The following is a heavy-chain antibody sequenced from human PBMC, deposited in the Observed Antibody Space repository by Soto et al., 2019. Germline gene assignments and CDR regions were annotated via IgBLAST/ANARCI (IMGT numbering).Heavy chain of an antibody. CDR3: ATHSTSAPKDY. J-gene: IGHJ4*01. D-gene: IGHD3-10*01. V-gene: IGHV5-51*01. Sequence: GESLKISCKGSGYSFTTYWIAWVRQMPGKGLEWVGIIYPGDSDTRYSPSFEGHVTISVDKSISTAFLQWNSLKASDNAIYYCATHSTSAPKDYWGQGTLVTV. CDR1: GYSFTTYW. CDR2: IYPGDSDT.